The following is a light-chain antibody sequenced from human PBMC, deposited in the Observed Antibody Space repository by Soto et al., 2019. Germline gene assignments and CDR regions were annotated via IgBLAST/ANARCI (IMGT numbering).Light chain of an antibody. V-gene: IGLV4-60*02. CDR2: LEGSGSY. Sequence: LVLTQSSSASASLGSSVKLTCTLSSGHSSYIIAWHQQQPGKAPRYLMKLEGSGSYNKGSGVPDRFSGSSSGADRYLTISNLQFEDEADYYCETWDSNTHRGVFGGGTKLTVL. J-gene: IGLJ2*01. CDR3: ETWDSNTHRGV. CDR1: SGHSSYI.